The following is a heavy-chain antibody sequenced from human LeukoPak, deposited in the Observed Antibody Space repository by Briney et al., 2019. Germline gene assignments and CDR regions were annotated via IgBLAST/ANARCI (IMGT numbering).Heavy chain of an antibody. CDR3: ARLSKDALDI. CDR2: IGPYNGNT. V-gene: IGHV1-18*01. J-gene: IGHJ3*02. CDR1: GYTFTSYG. Sequence: ASVKVSCKASGYTFTSYGISWVRQAPGQGLEWMGWIGPYNGNTNYAQNLQGRVTMTTDTSTSTAYMELRSLRSDDTAVYYCARLSKDALDIWGQGTMVTVSS.